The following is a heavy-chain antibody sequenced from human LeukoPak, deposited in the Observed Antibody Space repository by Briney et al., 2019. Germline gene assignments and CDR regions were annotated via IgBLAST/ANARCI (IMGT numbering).Heavy chain of an antibody. Sequence: GGSLRLSCAASGFTVSSNYMSWVRQAPGKGLEWVGRIKSKMDGGTTDYAAPVKGRFTISRDDSKNTLYLQMNSLKTEDTAVYYCTTDHQTTVSPYYYYYYMDVWGKGTTVTVSS. CDR3: TTDHQTTVSPYYYYYYMDV. V-gene: IGHV3-15*01. CDR1: GFTVSSNY. CDR2: IKSKMDGGTT. D-gene: IGHD4-11*01. J-gene: IGHJ6*03.